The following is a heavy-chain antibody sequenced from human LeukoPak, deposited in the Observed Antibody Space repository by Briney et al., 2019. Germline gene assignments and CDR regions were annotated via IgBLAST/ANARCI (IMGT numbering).Heavy chain of an antibody. CDR1: GYTFSSHG. Sequence: GASVKVSCKASGYTFSSHGISWVRRAPGQGLEWMGWISTYNGNTNYAQKFKDRVAVTTDAATSTVYMELRSLTSDDTAVYYCARVQDIVVVVAATWVELPYGMDVWGQGTTVTVSS. CDR2: ISTYNGNT. CDR3: ARVQDIVVVVAATWVELPYGMDV. V-gene: IGHV1-18*01. J-gene: IGHJ6*02. D-gene: IGHD2-15*01.